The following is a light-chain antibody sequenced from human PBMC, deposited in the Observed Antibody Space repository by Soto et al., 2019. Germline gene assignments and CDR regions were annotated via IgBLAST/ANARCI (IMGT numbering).Light chain of an antibody. CDR2: DAS. Sequence: DIQMTQSPSTLSASVGDRVTITCRASQSISSWLAWYQQKAGKAPKLLIYDASSLESGVPSRFSGRGSGTEFALSVSSLQPDDFAAYYCQQYNRYWTCGQGTKVEIK. CDR3: QQYNRYWT. CDR1: QSISSW. J-gene: IGKJ1*01. V-gene: IGKV1-5*01.